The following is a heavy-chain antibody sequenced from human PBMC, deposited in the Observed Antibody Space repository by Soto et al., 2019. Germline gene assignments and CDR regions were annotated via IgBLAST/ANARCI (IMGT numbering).Heavy chain of an antibody. J-gene: IGHJ5*02. V-gene: IGHV4-59*01. CDR1: DGSSSSYY. D-gene: IGHD6-25*01. CDR2: IHYSGST. CDR3: ARPHGGSSGWDNWFDP. Sequence: SLTRSVADGSSSSYYWSWIRQTPGKGLEWIGYIHYSGSTNYNPSLKSRVTISVDTSKNQFSLKLNSVTAADTAVYYCARPHGGSSGWDNWFDPWGQGTLVTVSS.